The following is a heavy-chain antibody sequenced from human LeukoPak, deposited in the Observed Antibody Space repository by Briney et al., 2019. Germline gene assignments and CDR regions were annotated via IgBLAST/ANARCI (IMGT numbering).Heavy chain of an antibody. V-gene: IGHV4-31*03. Sequence: SETLSLTCTVSGGSISSSGYYWSWIRQHPGKGLEWIGYIYYSGSTYYNPSLKSRVTISVDTSKNQFSLKLSSVTAADTAVYYCARGTVVVPAAPPYYFNYWGQGTLVTVPS. CDR1: GGSISSSGYY. J-gene: IGHJ4*02. D-gene: IGHD2-2*01. CDR2: IYYSGST. CDR3: ARGTVVVPAAPPYYFNY.